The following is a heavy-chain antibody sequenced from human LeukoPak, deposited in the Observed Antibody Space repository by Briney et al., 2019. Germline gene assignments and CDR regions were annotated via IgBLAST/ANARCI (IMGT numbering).Heavy chain of an antibody. CDR1: SGSFSNGDYY. CDR2: IHHGGNT. J-gene: IGHJ6*02. CDR3: ARDPVVERFSRRRYYHHGLDV. Sequence: KPSQTLSLTCTVSSGSFSNGDYYWTWIRQSPGKGLEWIGFIHHGGNTYYNPSLKSRVTMSLDTSKKQFSLTLNSVTAADTAVYYCARDPVVERFSRRRYYHHGLDVWGPGTTVTVSS. V-gene: IGHV4-30-4*01. D-gene: IGHD1-1*01.